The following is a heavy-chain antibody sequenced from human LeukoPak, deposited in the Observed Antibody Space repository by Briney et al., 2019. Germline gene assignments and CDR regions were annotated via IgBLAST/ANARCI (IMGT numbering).Heavy chain of an antibody. D-gene: IGHD6-25*01. CDR3: AKNPSGVDIAATEP. CDR1: GFSFSSNG. CDR2: ISHDGNVQ. J-gene: IGHJ5*02. V-gene: IGHV3-30*18. Sequence: GGSLRLSCAASGFSFSSNGMHWVRQAPGRGMDWVAFISHDGNVQYYADSVKGRFTISRDNSKNTLYLQMNSLRPEDTALYYCAKNPSGVDIAATEPWGQGTLVTVPS.